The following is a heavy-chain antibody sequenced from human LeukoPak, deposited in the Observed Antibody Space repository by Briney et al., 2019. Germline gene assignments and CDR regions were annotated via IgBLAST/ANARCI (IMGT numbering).Heavy chain of an antibody. CDR3: ARSTTVTTPFDY. Sequence: GASVKVPCKASGYTFTSYAMHWVRQAPGQRLEWMGWINAGNGNTKYSQKFQGRVTITRDTSASTAYMELSSLRSEDTAVYYCARSTTVTTPFDYWGQGTLVTVSS. V-gene: IGHV1-3*01. CDR1: GYTFTSYA. CDR2: INAGNGNT. J-gene: IGHJ4*02. D-gene: IGHD4-17*01.